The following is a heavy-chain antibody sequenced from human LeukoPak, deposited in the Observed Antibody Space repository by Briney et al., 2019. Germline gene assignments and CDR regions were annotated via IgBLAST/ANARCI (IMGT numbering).Heavy chain of an antibody. CDR1: GGSISSYY. D-gene: IGHD5-12*01. CDR2: IYYSGST. CDR3: ARATGYDNHYFDY. J-gene: IGHJ4*02. V-gene: IGHV4-59*01. Sequence: SETLSLTCTVSGGSISSYYWSWIRQPPGKGLEWLGYIYYSGSTNYNPSLKSRVTISVDMSKNQFPLKVNSMTAADTAIYYCARATGYDNHYFDYWGQGALVTVSS.